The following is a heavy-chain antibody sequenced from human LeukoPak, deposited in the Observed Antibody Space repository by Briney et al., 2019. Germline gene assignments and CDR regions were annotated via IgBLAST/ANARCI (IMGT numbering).Heavy chain of an antibody. CDR3: AKSFPPPDYGDFDY. Sequence: GGSLNLSCAAPGFTFSSNAMNWVRQAQGKGLEWVSTISGSGVSTYYADSVKGRFTISRDNSKNTLYLQMNSLRAEDTAIYYCAKSFPPPDYGDFDYWGQGTLVTVSS. J-gene: IGHJ4*02. CDR2: ISGSGVST. CDR1: GFTFSSNA. D-gene: IGHD4-17*01. V-gene: IGHV3-23*01.